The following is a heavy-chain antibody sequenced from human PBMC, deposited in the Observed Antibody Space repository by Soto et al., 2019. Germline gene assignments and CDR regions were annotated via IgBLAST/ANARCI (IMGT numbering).Heavy chain of an antibody. D-gene: IGHD3-16*01. V-gene: IGHV4-59*08. CDR2: IYYSGST. J-gene: IGHJ6*03. CDR1: GGSIRSYY. CDR3: ARIDVRPKTFYYYYMDV. Sequence: SETLSLTCTVSGGSIRSYYWSWIRQPPGKGLEWIGYIYYSGSTNYNPSLKSRVTISVDMSKNQFSLKLSSVTAADTAVYYCARIDVRPKTFYYYYMDVWGKGTTVTVSS.